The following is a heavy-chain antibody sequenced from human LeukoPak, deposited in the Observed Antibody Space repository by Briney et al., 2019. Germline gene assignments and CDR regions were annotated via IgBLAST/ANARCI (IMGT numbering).Heavy chain of an antibody. V-gene: IGHV3-30-3*01. CDR1: GFTFSSYA. J-gene: IGHJ6*02. CDR2: ISYDGSNK. CDR3: ARAWVPYCSSTSCYYYGMDV. D-gene: IGHD2-2*01. Sequence: PGGSLRLSCAASGFTFSSYAMHWVRQAPGKGLEWVAVISYDGSNKYYADSVKGRFTISRDNSKNTLYLQMNSLRAEDTAVYYCARAWVPYCSSTSCYYYGMDVWGQGTTVTVSS.